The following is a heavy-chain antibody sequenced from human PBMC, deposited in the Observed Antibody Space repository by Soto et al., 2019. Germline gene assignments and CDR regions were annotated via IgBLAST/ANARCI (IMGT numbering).Heavy chain of an antibody. CDR1: GYTFTSFD. D-gene: IGHD4-17*01. CDR3: ATGLDYGVPTTDY. CDR2: MNPNSGNT. J-gene: IGHJ4*02. V-gene: IGHV1-8*01. Sequence: ASVKVSCKASGYTFTSFDINWVRQASGQGLEWMGWMNPNSGNTIYAQKFQGRVTMTRDTSTSTVYMELSSLRSEDTAVYYCATGLDYGVPTTDYWGQGTLVTVSS.